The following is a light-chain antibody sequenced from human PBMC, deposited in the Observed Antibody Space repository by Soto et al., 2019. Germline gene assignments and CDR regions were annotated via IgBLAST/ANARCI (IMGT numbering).Light chain of an antibody. J-gene: IGLJ3*02. Sequence: QSALTQPASVSGSPGQSITISCTGTSSDVSGYNFVSWYQQHPGKAPRLIIYEVSSRPSGVSYRFSGSKTGNTASLTISGLQAEDEADYYCSSYTLRNTLVLFGGGTKLTVL. CDR3: SSYTLRNTLVL. V-gene: IGLV2-14*01. CDR2: EVS. CDR1: SSDVSGYNF.